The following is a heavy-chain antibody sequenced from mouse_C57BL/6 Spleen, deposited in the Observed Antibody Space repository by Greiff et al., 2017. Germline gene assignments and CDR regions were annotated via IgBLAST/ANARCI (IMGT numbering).Heavy chain of an antibody. Sequence: VQLQQSGAELVRPGSSVKLSCKASGYTFTSYWMHWVKQRPIQGLEWIGNIDPSDSETHYNQKFKDKATLTVDKSSSTAYMQLSSLTSEDSAVYYCARIYDYYFDYWGQGTTLTVSS. J-gene: IGHJ2*01. CDR3: ARIYDYYFDY. CDR1: GYTFTSYW. V-gene: IGHV1-52*01. CDR2: IDPSDSET. D-gene: IGHD2-3*01.